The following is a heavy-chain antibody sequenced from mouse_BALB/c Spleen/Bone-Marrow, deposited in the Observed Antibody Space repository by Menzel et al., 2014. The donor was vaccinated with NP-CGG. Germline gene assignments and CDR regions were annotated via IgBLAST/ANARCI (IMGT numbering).Heavy chain of an antibody. V-gene: IGHV5-12*02. Sequence: EVMLVESGGGLVRPGGSLKLSCATSGFTFSDYYMYWVRQTPEKRLEWVAYISNGGGSTYYPDTVKGRFTISRDNAKNTLYLQMSRLKSEDTAMYYCARGLYYRPFAYWGQGTLVTVSA. CDR3: ARGLYYRPFAY. D-gene: IGHD2-14*01. CDR2: ISNGGGST. CDR1: GFTFSDYY. J-gene: IGHJ3*01.